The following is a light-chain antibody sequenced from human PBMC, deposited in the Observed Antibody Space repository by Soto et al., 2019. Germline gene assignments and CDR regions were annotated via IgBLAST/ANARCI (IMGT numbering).Light chain of an antibody. CDR1: QSLVHSDGNSY. V-gene: IGKV2-24*01. J-gene: IGKJ2*01. CDR3: MQATQPYT. Sequence: DFVMTQTPLSSPVTLGQPASISCRSSQSLVHSDGNSYLSWLHQRPGQPPRLLIYLISNRFSGVPDTFSGSGSGTDFTLKISRVEPEDFGVYYCMQATQPYTFGQGTKLQIK. CDR2: LIS.